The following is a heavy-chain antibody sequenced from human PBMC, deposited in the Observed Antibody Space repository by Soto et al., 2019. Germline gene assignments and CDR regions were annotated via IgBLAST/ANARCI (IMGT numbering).Heavy chain of an antibody. CDR3: AKLEFGYCGGDCYSHAFDI. D-gene: IGHD2-21*02. Sequence: PGGSLRLSCAASGFTFSSYGMHWVRQAPGKGLEWVAVISYDGSNKYYADSVKGRFTISRDNSKNTLYLQMNSLRAEDTAVYYCAKLEFGYCGGDCYSHAFDIWGQGTMVTVSS. CDR1: GFTFSSYG. V-gene: IGHV3-30*18. CDR2: ISYDGSNK. J-gene: IGHJ3*02.